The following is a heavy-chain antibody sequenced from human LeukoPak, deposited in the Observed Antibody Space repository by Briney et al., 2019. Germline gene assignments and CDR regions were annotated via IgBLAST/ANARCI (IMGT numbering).Heavy chain of an antibody. J-gene: IGHJ3*02. CDR3: ARELGATWDDAFDI. CDR1: GYTFTSYD. D-gene: IGHD1-26*01. CDR2: INPNSGNT. V-gene: IGHV1-8*01. Sequence: ASVKVSCKASGYTFTSYDINWVRQATGQGLEWMGWINPNSGNTGYAQKFQGRVTMTRNTSISTAYMELSSLRSEDTAVYYCARELGATWDDAFDIWGQGTMVTVSS.